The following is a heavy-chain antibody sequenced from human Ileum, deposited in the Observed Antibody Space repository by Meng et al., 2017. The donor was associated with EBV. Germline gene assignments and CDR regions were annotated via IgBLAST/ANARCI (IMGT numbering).Heavy chain of an antibody. Sequence: QVQFGQGGVKVTKPGASVNLSCKASGYTFTRNPIHWVRQAHGQRPEWMGWINTDNGETDFSQKFQGRVTITRDTSATTAYMELISLRSEDTAVYYCASRPGFNIGPFDFWGQGTLVTVFS. V-gene: IGHV1-3*04. J-gene: IGHJ4*02. CDR3: ASRPGFNIGPFDF. CDR1: GYTFTRNP. CDR2: INTDNGET. D-gene: IGHD3/OR15-3a*01.